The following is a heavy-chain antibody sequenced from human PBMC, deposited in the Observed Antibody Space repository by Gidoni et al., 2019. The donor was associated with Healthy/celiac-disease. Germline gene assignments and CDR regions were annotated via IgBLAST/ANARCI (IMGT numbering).Heavy chain of an antibody. J-gene: IGHJ4*02. D-gene: IGHD6-13*01. CDR3: ARCRIAAAGLTDY. CDR2: MNPNSGNP. Sequence: VQLVQSGAEVKKPGASVKVYCKASGYTFTSYDINWVRQATGQGLEWMGWMNPNSGNPGYAQKFQGRVTMTRNTSISTAYMELSSLRSEDTAVYYCARCRIAAAGLTDYWGQGTLVTVSS. CDR1: GYTFTSYD. V-gene: IGHV1-8*01.